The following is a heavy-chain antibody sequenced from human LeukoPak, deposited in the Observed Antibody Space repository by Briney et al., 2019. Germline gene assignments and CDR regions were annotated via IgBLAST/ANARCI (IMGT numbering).Heavy chain of an antibody. J-gene: IGHJ5*02. D-gene: IGHD3-22*01. CDR2: IKQDGSEK. Sequence: QPGRSLRLSCAVSGFTFSSYWMSWVRQSPGKEREWVANIKQDGSEKYYVDSVKGRFTISRHNTKNTLYLPMNRLIAEYPAVYYFAKDRPNYDRSDGHYYKLTVDSWGQGTLVTV. CDR3: AKDRPNYDRSDGHYYKLTVDS. V-gene: IGHV3-7*01. CDR1: GFTFSSYW.